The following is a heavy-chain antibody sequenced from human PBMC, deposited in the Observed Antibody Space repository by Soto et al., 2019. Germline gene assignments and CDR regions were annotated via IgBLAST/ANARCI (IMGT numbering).Heavy chain of an antibody. J-gene: IGHJ4*02. CDR2: ISYDGSKK. Sequence: QVQLVESEGGVVQPGRSLRLSCAASGFTLSNYAMHWVRQAPGKGLEWVATISYDGSKKNYADSVKGRFTISRDNSKVALYLQMNSLRSEDTAVYYGVRTAGYTMDYWGQGTLATVSS. CDR3: VRTAGYTMDY. CDR1: GFTLSNYA. D-gene: IGHD5-18*01. V-gene: IGHV3-30-3*01.